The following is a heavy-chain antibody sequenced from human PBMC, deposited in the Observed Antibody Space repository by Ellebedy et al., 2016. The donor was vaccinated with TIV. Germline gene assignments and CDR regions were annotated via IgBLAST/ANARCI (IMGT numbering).Heavy chain of an antibody. Sequence: GESLKISCAASGFTFSSYSMNWVRQAPGKGLEWVSYISSSSSTIYYADSVKGRFTISRDNAKNSLYLHMNSLRDEDTAVYYCAREYYDSSGYSPFDNFQHWGQGTLVTVSS. J-gene: IGHJ1*01. CDR1: GFTFSSYS. V-gene: IGHV3-48*02. D-gene: IGHD3-22*01. CDR3: AREYYDSSGYSPFDNFQH. CDR2: ISSSSSTI.